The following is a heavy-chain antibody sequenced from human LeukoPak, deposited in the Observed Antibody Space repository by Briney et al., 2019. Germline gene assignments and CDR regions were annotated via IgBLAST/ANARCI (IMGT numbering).Heavy chain of an antibody. CDR1: GYTFTSYD. D-gene: IGHD5-12*01. Sequence: ASVKVSCKASGYTFTSYDINWVRQAPGQRLEWMGWMNPNSGSTGYAQKFQGRVTITRNTSISTADMELSGLRSEDTAVYYCARGRSTGYPYYFEYWGQGTLVTVSS. CDR3: ARGRSTGYPYYFEY. V-gene: IGHV1-8*03. J-gene: IGHJ4*02. CDR2: MNPNSGST.